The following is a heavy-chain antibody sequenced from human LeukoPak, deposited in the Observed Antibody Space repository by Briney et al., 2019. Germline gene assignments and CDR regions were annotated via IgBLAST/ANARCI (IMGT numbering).Heavy chain of an antibody. CDR2: ISHDGSNK. CDR3: AKGYFGSGSPDYFDY. Sequence: GGSLRLSCAASGFTFSSYAMHWVRQAPGKGLERVAVISHDGSNKYYADSVKGRFTISRDNSKNTLYLQMNSLRAEDTAVYYCAKGYFGSGSPDYFDYWGQGTLVTVSS. J-gene: IGHJ4*02. D-gene: IGHD3-10*01. V-gene: IGHV3-30-3*01. CDR1: GFTFSSYA.